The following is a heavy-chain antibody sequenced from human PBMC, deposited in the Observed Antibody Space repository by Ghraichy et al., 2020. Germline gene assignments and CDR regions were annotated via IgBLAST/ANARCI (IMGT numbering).Heavy chain of an antibody. Sequence: SETRSLTCTVSGASISRYYWSWIRQSPGDGLEWIGYIYHSGTTNYNPSLKSRVTISVDTSKNQFSLKVRSVTAADTAIYYCASATIVGTPADDFDIWGQGTMVTVAS. CDR3: ASATIVGTPADDFDI. CDR1: GASISRYY. J-gene: IGHJ3*02. V-gene: IGHV4-59*01. D-gene: IGHD4-23*01. CDR2: IYHSGTT.